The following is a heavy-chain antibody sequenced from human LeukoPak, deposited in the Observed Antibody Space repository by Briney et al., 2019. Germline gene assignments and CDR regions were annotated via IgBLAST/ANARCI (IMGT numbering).Heavy chain of an antibody. CDR1: GFTFSSYW. CDR2: IKQDGSEK. V-gene: IGHV3-7*01. Sequence: PGGSLRLSCAASGFTFSSYWMSWVRQAPGKGLEWVANIKQDGSEKYYVDSVKGRFTISRDNAKNSLYLQMNSLRAEDTAVYYCARYYYGEYYYYYYMDVWGKGTTVTISS. CDR3: ARYYYGEYYYYYYMDV. J-gene: IGHJ6*03. D-gene: IGHD3-10*01.